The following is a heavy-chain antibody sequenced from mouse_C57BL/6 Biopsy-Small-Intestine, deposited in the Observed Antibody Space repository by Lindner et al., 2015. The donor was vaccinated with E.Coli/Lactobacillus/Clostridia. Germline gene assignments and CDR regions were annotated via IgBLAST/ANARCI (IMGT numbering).Heavy chain of an antibody. CDR2: INPHSGAT. J-gene: IGHJ4*01. CDR1: DTPSPIT. D-gene: IGHD5-2*01. V-gene: IGHV1-19*01. CDR3: ARGEYTAPYGMDV. Sequence: SVKSPARLLDTPSPITICAGCDRPLDKGLSGWPGINPHSGATSLAQKFHGRVTVTRDTSISTASMDLSSLISGDTAVYYCARGEYTAPYGMDVWGQGTSVTVSS.